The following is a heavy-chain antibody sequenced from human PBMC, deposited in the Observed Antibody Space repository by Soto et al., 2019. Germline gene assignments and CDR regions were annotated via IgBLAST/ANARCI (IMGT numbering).Heavy chain of an antibody. J-gene: IGHJ3*02. CDR2: IWYDGSNK. V-gene: IGHV3-33*01. CDR1: GFTFSSYG. Sequence: GGSLRPSCAASGFTFSSYGMHWVRQAPGKGLEWVAVIWYDGSNKYYADSVKGRFTISRDNSKNTLYLQMNSLRAEDTAVYYCARDPQLDYGDDGVTPDAFDIWGQGTMVTVSS. D-gene: IGHD4-17*01. CDR3: ARDPQLDYGDDGVTPDAFDI.